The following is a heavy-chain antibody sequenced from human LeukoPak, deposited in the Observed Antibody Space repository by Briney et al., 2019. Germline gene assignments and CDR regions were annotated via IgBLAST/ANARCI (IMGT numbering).Heavy chain of an antibody. Sequence: GGSLRLSCAASGFTFSSYGMSWVRQAPGKGLEWVSAISGSGGSTYYADSVKGRFTISRDNSKNTLYLQMNSLRAEDTAVYYCARATDGGYYYYYMDVWAKGTTVTVSS. CDR1: GFTFSSYG. D-gene: IGHD1-14*01. CDR2: ISGSGGST. V-gene: IGHV3-23*01. J-gene: IGHJ6*03. CDR3: ARATDGGYYYYYMDV.